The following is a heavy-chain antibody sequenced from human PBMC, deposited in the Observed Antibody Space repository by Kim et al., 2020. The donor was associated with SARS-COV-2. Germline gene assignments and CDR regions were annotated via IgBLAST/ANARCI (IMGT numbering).Heavy chain of an antibody. CDR3: ARARDSGYDVAFDI. CDR2: ISSSGSTI. J-gene: IGHJ3*02. V-gene: IGHV3-11*01. Sequence: GGSLRLSCAASGFTFSDYYMSWIRQAPGKGLEWVSYISSSGSTIYYADSVKGRFTISRDNAKNSLYLQMNSLRAEDTAVYYCARARDSGYDVAFDIWGQGTMVTVSS. CDR1: GFTFSDYY. D-gene: IGHD5-12*01.